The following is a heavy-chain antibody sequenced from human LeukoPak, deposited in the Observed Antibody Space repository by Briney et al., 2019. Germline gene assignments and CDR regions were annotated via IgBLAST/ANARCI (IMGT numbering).Heavy chain of an antibody. D-gene: IGHD3-22*01. CDR1: GGSIRSYY. CDR3: AREVPDSIGYYFDY. J-gene: IGHJ4*02. Sequence: SETLSLTCNVPGGSIRSYYWSWIRQPPGKGLEWIGLISYSGYTNCNPSLKSRVTISVDTSKNQCSLKLSSVTAADTAVYHCAREVPDSIGYYFDYWGQGTLVTVSS. V-gene: IGHV4-59*01. CDR2: ISYSGYT.